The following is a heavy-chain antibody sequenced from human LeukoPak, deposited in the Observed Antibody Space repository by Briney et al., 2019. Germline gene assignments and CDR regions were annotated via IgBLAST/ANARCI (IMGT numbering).Heavy chain of an antibody. CDR1: GGSFSGYY. CDR2: INHSGST. V-gene: IGHV4-34*01. CDR3: ARGRSSGWYQRTSRSCHYYGMDV. J-gene: IGHJ6*02. D-gene: IGHD6-19*01. Sequence: SETLSLTCAVYGGSFSGYYWSWIRQPPGKGLEWIGEINHSGSTNYNPSLKSRVTISVDTSKNQFSLKLNSVTAADTAVYYCARGRSSGWYQRTSRSCHYYGMDVWGQGATVTVSS.